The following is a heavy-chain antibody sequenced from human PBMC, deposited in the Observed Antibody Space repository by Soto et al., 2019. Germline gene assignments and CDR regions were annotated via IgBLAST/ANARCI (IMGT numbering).Heavy chain of an antibody. CDR1: GFTFSSYD. CDR2: ITTGDDT. V-gene: IGHV3-13*04. Sequence: GGSLRLSCAASGFTFSSYDMHWVRQVPGKGLEWVSSITTGDDTSYPDSVQGRFTISRENAKNSLYLQMNNLRAGDTAIYYCARVAQDFGAPDIWGQGTTVTVSS. CDR3: ARVAQDFGAPDI. J-gene: IGHJ3*02. D-gene: IGHD3-16*01.